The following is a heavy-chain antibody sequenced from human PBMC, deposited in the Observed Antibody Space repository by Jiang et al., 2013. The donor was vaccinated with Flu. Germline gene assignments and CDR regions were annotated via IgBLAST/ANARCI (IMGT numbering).Heavy chain of an antibody. CDR3: ARGVYSSGQGY. V-gene: IGHV1-46*01. J-gene: IGHJ4*02. CDR2: INPSSGST. D-gene: IGHD6-19*01. CDR1: GYTFTSYY. Sequence: SGAEVKKPGASVKISCKASGYTFTSYYMHWVRQAPGQGLECMGIINPSSGSTTYAQRFQGRVTMTRDTSTSTVYMELSSLKSEDTAVYYCARGVYSSGQGYWGQGTLVTVSS.